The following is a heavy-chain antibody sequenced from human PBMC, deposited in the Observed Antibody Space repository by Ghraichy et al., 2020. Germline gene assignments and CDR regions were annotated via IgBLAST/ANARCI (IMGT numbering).Heavy chain of an antibody. CDR3: ARELTGTDAFDI. J-gene: IGHJ3*02. V-gene: IGHV4-59*01. CDR2: IYYNGST. CDR1: GGSISSYY. Sequence: SQTLSLTCTVSGGSISSYYWSWIRQPPGKGLEWIGYIYYNGSTNYNPSLKSRVTISVDTSKNQFSLKLSSVTAADTAVYYCARELTGTDAFDIWGQGTMVTVSS. D-gene: IGHD7-27*01.